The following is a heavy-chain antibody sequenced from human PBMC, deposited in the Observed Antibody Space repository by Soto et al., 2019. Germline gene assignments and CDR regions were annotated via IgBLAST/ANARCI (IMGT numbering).Heavy chain of an antibody. CDR1: GASISSRDYY. CDR2: IDYNGVT. J-gene: IGHJ4*02. CDR3: GRVMIGTSRHTDSDY. V-gene: IGHV4-39*01. Sequence: SETLSLTCTVSGASISSRDYYWGWIRQTSGKGLEWIGNIDYNGVTYYNPSLKSRVTVSKDTSKNQFSLKVASVTAADTAIYYCGRVMIGTSRHTDSDYWGQGTQVT. D-gene: IGHD2-8*01.